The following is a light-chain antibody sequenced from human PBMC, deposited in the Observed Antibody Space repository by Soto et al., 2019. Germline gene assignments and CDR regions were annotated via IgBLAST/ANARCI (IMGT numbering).Light chain of an antibody. CDR2: GAS. CDR1: QSVSSSY. V-gene: IGKV3-20*01. CDR3: QQSASSVT. J-gene: IGKJ5*01. Sequence: LSQSPGTLSLSQGERATLSCRASQSVSSSYLAWYQQKPGQAPRLLIYGASSRATGIPDRFSGSGFGTHFTLTISSLEPEDFAMYYCQQSASSVTFGQGTRLEI.